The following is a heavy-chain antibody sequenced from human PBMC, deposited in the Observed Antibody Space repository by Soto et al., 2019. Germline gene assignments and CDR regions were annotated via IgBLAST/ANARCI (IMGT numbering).Heavy chain of an antibody. CDR3: ARHRVVGAIPYYFDH. CDR1: GGSISSYY. CDR2: IYYSGST. V-gene: IGHV4-59*08. D-gene: IGHD1-26*01. J-gene: IGHJ4*02. Sequence: SETLSPTCTVSGGSISSYYWGWVRQPPGKGLEWVGYIYYSGSTNYNPSLKSRVTISVDTSKNQFSLKLSSVTAADTAVYYCARHRVVGAIPYYFDHWGQGTLVTVSS.